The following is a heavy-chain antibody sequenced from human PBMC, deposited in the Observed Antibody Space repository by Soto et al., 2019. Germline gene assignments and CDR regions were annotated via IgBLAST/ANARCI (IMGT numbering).Heavy chain of an antibody. CDR1: GFTFSSYA. D-gene: IGHD4-17*01. CDR3: AKDRGNYGNYYYGMDV. Sequence: GGSLRLSCAASGFTFSSYAMSWVRQAPGKGLEWVSAIGGSGGSTYYADSVKGRFTISGDNSKNTRYLQRNSLGAEDTAVYYCAKDRGNYGNYYYGMDVWGQGTTVTVSS. CDR2: IGGSGGST. V-gene: IGHV3-23*01. J-gene: IGHJ6*02.